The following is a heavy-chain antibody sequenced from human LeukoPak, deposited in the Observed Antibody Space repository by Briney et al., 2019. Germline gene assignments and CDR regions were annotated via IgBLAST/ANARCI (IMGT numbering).Heavy chain of an antibody. CDR3: ATDRWGFFNY. D-gene: IGHD3-3*01. V-gene: IGHV3-7*01. CDR1: GFTFSDHW. Sequence: GGSLRLSCAASGFTFSDHWMSWVRQAPGKGLEWVANIKQDGGEKYYVDSVKGRFTISRDSAKNSVYLQINSLRAEDTAFYYCATDRWGFFNYWGQGTLVTVSS. J-gene: IGHJ4*02. CDR2: IKQDGGEK.